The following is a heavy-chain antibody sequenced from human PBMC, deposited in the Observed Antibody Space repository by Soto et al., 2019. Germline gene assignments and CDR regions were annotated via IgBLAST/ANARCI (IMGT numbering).Heavy chain of an antibody. D-gene: IGHD3-10*01. CDR2: IIPIFGTA. V-gene: IGHV1-69*13. CDR1: GCTFSSYA. Sequence: GASVKVSCKASGCTFSSYAISWVRQAPGQGLEWMGGIIPIFGTANYAQKFQGRVTITADESTSTAYMELSSLRSEDTAVYYCAREQTYYYGSGGDSYGMDVWGQGTTVTVSS. CDR3: AREQTYYYGSGGDSYGMDV. J-gene: IGHJ6*02.